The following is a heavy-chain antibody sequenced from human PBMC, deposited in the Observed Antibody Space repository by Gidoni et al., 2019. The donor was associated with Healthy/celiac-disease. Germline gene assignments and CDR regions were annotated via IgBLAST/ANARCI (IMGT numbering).Heavy chain of an antibody. J-gene: IGHJ3*02. CDR1: GFTFSSYD. D-gene: IGHD2-2*01. CDR2: IGTAGDT. CDR3: ARDGGVQAANAFDI. Sequence: EVQLVESGGGLVQPGGSLRLSCAASGFTFSSYDMHWVRQATGKGLEWVSAIGTAGDTYYPGSVKGRFTISRENAKNSLYLQMNSLRAGDTAVYYCARDGGVQAANAFDIWGQGTMVTVSS. V-gene: IGHV3-13*01.